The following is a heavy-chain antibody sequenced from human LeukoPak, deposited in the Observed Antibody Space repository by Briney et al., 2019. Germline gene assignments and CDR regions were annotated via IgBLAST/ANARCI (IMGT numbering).Heavy chain of an antibody. CDR2: ISSSSSYI. D-gene: IGHD6-19*01. Sequence: GGSLRLSCAASGFTFSSYSMNWVRQAPGKGLEWVSSISSSSSYIYYADSVKGRFTISRDNSKNTLYLQMNSLKAEDTAVYYCAKFVYIAVAGTDYWGQGTLVTVSS. J-gene: IGHJ4*02. CDR1: GFTFSSYS. CDR3: AKFVYIAVAGTDY. V-gene: IGHV3-21*01.